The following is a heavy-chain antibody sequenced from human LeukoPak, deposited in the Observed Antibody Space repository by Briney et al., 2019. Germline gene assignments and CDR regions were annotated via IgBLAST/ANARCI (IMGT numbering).Heavy chain of an antibody. CDR3: AKAPRAMITFGGVIVFREFDY. J-gene: IGHJ4*02. CDR1: GFTFRSYW. D-gene: IGHD3-16*02. V-gene: IGHV3-74*01. Sequence: GGSLRLSCAASGFTFRSYWMHWVRQAPGKGLVWVSRISPDGTGTNYADSVKGRFTISRDNAKNTLYLQMNSLRAEDTAVYYCAKAPRAMITFGGVIVFREFDYWGQGTLVTVSS. CDR2: ISPDGTGT.